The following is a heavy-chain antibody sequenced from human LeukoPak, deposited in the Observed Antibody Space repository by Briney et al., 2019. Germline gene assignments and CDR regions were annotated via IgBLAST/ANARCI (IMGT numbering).Heavy chain of an antibody. D-gene: IGHD3/OR15-3a*01. CDR3: AKDPPGRHDLLMTTLND. Sequence: GRSLRLSCAASGFTFSSYGMHWVRQAPGKGLEWVAVISYDGSNKYYADSVKGRFTISRDNSKNTLYLQMNSLRAEDTAVYYCAKDPPGRHDLLMTTLNDWGQGTLVIVSS. CDR1: GFTFSSYG. V-gene: IGHV3-30*18. CDR2: ISYDGSNK. J-gene: IGHJ4*02.